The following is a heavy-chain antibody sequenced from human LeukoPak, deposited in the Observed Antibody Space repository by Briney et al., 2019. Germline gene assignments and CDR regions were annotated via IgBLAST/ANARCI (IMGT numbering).Heavy chain of an antibody. D-gene: IGHD3-10*01. Sequence: SETLSLTCTVSGGSISSYYWSWIRQPPGKGLEWIGYIYYSGSTNYNPSLKSRVTISVDTSKNQFSLKLSSVTAAVTAVYYCARVRPDYYGSGSYSADDAFDIWGQGTMVTVSS. CDR2: IYYSGST. J-gene: IGHJ3*02. CDR1: GGSISSYY. V-gene: IGHV4-59*08. CDR3: ARVRPDYYGSGSYSADDAFDI.